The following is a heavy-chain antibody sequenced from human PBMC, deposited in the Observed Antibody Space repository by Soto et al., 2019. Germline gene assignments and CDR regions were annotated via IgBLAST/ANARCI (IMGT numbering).Heavy chain of an antibody. Sequence: GGSLRLSWAASGVTFGGYWRHWVSQAPGKGLVWVSRINSDGSSTSYADSVKGRFTISRDNAKNTLYLQMNSLRAEDTAVYYCARDLAKGYDAFDIWGQGTMVTVSS. CDR2: INSDGSST. CDR3: ARDLAKGYDAFDI. J-gene: IGHJ3*02. CDR1: GVTFGGYW. D-gene: IGHD5-12*01. V-gene: IGHV3-74*01.